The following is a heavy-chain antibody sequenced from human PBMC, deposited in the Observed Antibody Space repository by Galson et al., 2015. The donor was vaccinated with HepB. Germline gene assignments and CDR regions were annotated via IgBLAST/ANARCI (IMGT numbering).Heavy chain of an antibody. D-gene: IGHD3-10*01. J-gene: IGHJ4*02. CDR3: ARALPSGIRGGRVFDH. Sequence: LRLSCAASGFNFSLYSMNWVRQAPGKGLEWVSSISSSGSYIYYGDSVKGRCTVSRDSAKTSVYLQMNSLRGDDTAVYYCARALPSGIRGGRVFDHWGQGTLVTLSS. CDR1: GFNFSLYS. V-gene: IGHV3-21*01. CDR2: ISSSGSYI.